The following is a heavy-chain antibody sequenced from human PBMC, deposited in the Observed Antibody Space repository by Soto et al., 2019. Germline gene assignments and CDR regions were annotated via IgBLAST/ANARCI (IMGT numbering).Heavy chain of an antibody. Sequence: SQTLSLTCAISGDSVSSSSVTWNWIRQSPSRGLEWLGMTFYRSKWYNDYAESVKSRITINPDTSKNQFSLHLNSLTPEDTAVYYCVRLIGNSWLDFWGQGTLVTVSS. V-gene: IGHV6-1*01. CDR3: VRLIGNSWLDF. CDR2: TFYRSKWYN. J-gene: IGHJ5*01. D-gene: IGHD1-26*01. CDR1: GDSVSSSSVT.